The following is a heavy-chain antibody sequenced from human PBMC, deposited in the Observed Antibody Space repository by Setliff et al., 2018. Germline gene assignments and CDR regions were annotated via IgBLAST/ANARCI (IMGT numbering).Heavy chain of an antibody. D-gene: IGHD3-22*01. J-gene: IGHJ4*02. CDR3: ARESGYYDSSGYQYYFDY. Sequence: GASVKVSCKASGYTFTSYYMHWVRQAPGQGLEWMGGIIPILGIANYAQKFQGRVTITADKSTSTAYMELSSLRSEDTAVYYCARESGYYDSSGYQYYFDYWGQGTLVTVSS. V-gene: IGHV1-69*10. CDR1: GYTFTSYY. CDR2: IIPILGIA.